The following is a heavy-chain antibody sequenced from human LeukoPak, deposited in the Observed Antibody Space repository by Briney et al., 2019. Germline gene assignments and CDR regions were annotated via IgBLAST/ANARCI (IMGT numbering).Heavy chain of an antibody. Sequence: PGGSLRLSCAASGFTFSSYSMNWVRQAPGKGLEWVSAISGSGGSTYYADSVKGRFTISRDNSKNTLYLQMNSLRAEDTAVYYCAKVSSYYDFWSGYYTGIWGYYYYYMDVWGKGTTVTVSS. V-gene: IGHV3-23*01. D-gene: IGHD3-3*01. J-gene: IGHJ6*03. CDR1: GFTFSSYS. CDR3: AKVSSYYDFWSGYYTGIWGYYYYYMDV. CDR2: ISGSGGST.